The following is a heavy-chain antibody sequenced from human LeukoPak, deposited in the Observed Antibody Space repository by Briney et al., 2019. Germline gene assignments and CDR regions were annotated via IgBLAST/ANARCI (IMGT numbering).Heavy chain of an antibody. Sequence: GGSLRLSCAASGFTFSYYYMSWISQAPGKWLEWVSYISSSGSTIYYADSVKGRFTISRDNAKNSLYLQMNSLRAEDTAVYYCAREDSGSYYGAFDIWGQGTMVTVSS. CDR3: AREDSGSYYGAFDI. D-gene: IGHD1-26*01. J-gene: IGHJ3*02. CDR1: GFTFSYYY. V-gene: IGHV3-11*01. CDR2: ISSSGSTI.